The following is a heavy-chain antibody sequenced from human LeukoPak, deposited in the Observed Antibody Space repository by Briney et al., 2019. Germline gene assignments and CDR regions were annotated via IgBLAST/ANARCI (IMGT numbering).Heavy chain of an antibody. D-gene: IGHD3-10*01. CDR1: GFTFDDYA. CDR2: ISWNSGSI. CDR3: AKSRPYGSGSYYSRGGLYYFDY. Sequence: GGSLRLSCAASGFTFDDYAMHWVRQAPGKGLEWVSGISWNSGSIGYADSVKGRFTISRDNAKNSLYLQMNSLRAEDTALYYCAKSRPYGSGSYYSRGGLYYFDYWGQGTLVTVSS. J-gene: IGHJ4*02. V-gene: IGHV3-9*01.